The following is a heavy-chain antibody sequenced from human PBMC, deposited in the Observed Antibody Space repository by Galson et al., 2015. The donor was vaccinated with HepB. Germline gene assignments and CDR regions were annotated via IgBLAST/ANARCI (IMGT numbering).Heavy chain of an antibody. CDR3: ASRRRFKTCSGPEDY. J-gene: IGHJ4*02. V-gene: IGHV3-21*01. CDR2: ISGSSAYI. Sequence: SLRLSCAASGFTFNTYSMIWVRQAPGQGLQWVSAISGSSAYIFYADSVKGRFTISRDNAKDSLYLQMNSLRAEDTAIYYCASRRRFKTCSGPEDYWGQGTLVTVSS. D-gene: IGHD2-8*01. CDR1: GFTFNTYS.